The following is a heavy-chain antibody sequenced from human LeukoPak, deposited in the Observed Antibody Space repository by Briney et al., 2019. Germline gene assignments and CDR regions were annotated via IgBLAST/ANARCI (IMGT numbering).Heavy chain of an antibody. D-gene: IGHD3-3*01. CDR2: KSYDGSNK. CDR3: ATSLYDFWSGYHYYYYMDV. J-gene: IGHJ6*03. V-gene: IGHV3-30-3*01. CDR1: GFTFNNYA. Sequence: SGGSLRLSCAASGFTFNNYAMHWVRQAPGKGLEWVAVKSYDGSNKYYADSVKGRFTISRDNSKNTLYLQMNSLRAEDTAVYYCATSLYDFWSGYHYYYYMDVWGKGTTVTVSS.